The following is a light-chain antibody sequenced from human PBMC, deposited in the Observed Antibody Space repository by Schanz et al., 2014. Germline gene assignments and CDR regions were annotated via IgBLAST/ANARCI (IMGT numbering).Light chain of an antibody. CDR3: CSYVSSSAVL. Sequence: QSVLTQPASVSGSPGQSITISCTGTSSDIGNYNLVSWYQQHPGKAPKVMIYEVSKWPSGVSNRFSGSKSGNTASLTISGLQAEDEADYYCCSYVSSSAVLFGGGTKLTVL. CDR1: SSDIGNYNL. CDR2: EVS. V-gene: IGLV2-23*02. J-gene: IGLJ2*01.